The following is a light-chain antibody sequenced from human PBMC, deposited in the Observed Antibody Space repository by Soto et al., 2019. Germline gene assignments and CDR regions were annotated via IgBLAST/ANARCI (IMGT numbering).Light chain of an antibody. CDR3: SSYAGSNIYVV. J-gene: IGLJ3*02. CDR2: EVN. Sequence: QSALTQPASASGSPGQSVTISCTGTSSDVGGYNYVSWYQHHPGKAPKLMLYEVNTRPSGVPDRFSGSKSGNTASLTVSGLQAEDEADYYCSSYAGSNIYVVFGGGTKLTVL. CDR1: SSDVGGYNY. V-gene: IGLV2-8*01.